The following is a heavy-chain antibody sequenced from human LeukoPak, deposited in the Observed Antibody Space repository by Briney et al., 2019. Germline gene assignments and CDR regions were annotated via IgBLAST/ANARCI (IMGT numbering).Heavy chain of an antibody. V-gene: IGHV4-61*01. CDR2: TYYNGNT. J-gene: IGHJ6*02. CDR1: GDSVSSPNSH. Sequence: SETLSLTCTVSGDSVSSPNSHWSWIWQPPGKGLEWIGHTYYNGNTNYNPSLKSRVTISLDTSKNQFSLELSSVTAADTAVYYCARNRGWYAMDVWGQGTTVTVSS. CDR3: ARNRGWYAMDV. D-gene: IGHD6-19*01.